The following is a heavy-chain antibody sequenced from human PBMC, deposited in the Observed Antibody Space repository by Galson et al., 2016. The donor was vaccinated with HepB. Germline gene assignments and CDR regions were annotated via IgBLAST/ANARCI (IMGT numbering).Heavy chain of an antibody. Sequence: SLRLSCAASGFSFSTSSMSWVRQAPGKGLDWVAYISSRSSTMYYAHSVRGRFTISRDNAKNTLYLQMSSLRTEDTAVYYCVKGGGYSSGWYKGAFDYWGQGTLVTVSS. CDR2: ISSRSSTM. CDR3: VKGGGYSSGWYKGAFDY. V-gene: IGHV3-48*01. J-gene: IGHJ4*02. CDR1: GFSFSTSS. D-gene: IGHD6-19*01.